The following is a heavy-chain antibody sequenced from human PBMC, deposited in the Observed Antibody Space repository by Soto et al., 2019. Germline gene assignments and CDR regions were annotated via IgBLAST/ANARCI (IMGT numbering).Heavy chain of an antibody. CDR3: ARYRREAGEGYTLDN. CDR1: GGSISSPS. CDR2: VYNSGST. V-gene: IGHV4-59*11. Sequence: SETLSLTFPVSGGSISSPSWPLIRQPPGKGLEWIGYVYNSGSTNYPPSLPSRVTISEDTSKSQFSLKVNSMTAADTAVYYCARYRREAGEGYTLDNWGQGMLVTVSS. J-gene: IGHJ4*02. D-gene: IGHD1-1*01.